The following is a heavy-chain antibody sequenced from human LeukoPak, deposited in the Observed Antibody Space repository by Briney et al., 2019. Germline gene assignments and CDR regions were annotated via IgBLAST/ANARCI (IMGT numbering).Heavy chain of an antibody. CDR1: GGSISSYY. J-gene: IGHJ6*02. V-gene: IGHV4-59*08. D-gene: IGHD2-15*01. CDR3: ARHATEYYYYYGMDV. CDR2: IYYGGST. Sequence: SETLSLTCTVSGGSISSYYWSWIRQPPGKGLEWIGYIYYGGSTNYNPSLKSRVTISVDTSKNQFSLKLSSVTAADTAVYYCARHATEYYYYYGMDVWGQGTTVTVSS.